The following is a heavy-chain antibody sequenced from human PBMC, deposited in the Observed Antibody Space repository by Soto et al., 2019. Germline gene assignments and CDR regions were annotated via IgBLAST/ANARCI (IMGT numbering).Heavy chain of an antibody. CDR3: ARGVSIAARPNYYGMDV. D-gene: IGHD6-6*01. CDR2: ISAYNGIA. V-gene: IGHV1-18*01. Sequence: GASVKVSCKASGYTFTSYGICWVRQAPGQGLEWMGWISAYNGIANYAQKFQGRVTITADKSTSTAYMELSRLRSDDTAVYYCARGVSIAARPNYYGMDVWGQGTTVTVSS. J-gene: IGHJ6*02. CDR1: GYTFTSYG.